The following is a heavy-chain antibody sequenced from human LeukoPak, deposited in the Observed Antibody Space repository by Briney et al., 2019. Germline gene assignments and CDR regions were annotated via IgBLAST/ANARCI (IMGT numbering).Heavy chain of an antibody. CDR3: ARDTYYYDSSGYDY. D-gene: IGHD3-22*01. CDR1: GGSFSGYY. V-gene: IGHV4-34*01. Sequence: PSETLSLTCAVYGGSFSGYYWSWIRQPPGKGLEWIGEINHSGSTNYNPSLKSRVTMSVDTSKNQFSLKLSSVTAADTAVYYCARDTYYYDSSGYDYWGQGTLVTVSS. J-gene: IGHJ4*02. CDR2: INHSGST.